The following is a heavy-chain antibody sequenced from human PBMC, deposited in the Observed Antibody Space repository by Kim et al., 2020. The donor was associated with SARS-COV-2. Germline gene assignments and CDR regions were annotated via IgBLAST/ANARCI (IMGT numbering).Heavy chain of an antibody. D-gene: IGHD3-3*01. Sequence: RNFQDRVIMTRDTSISTAYMELSSLRSEDTAVYYCARRPYDFGSGFWLFDYWGQGSLVTVSS. V-gene: IGHV1-8*01. J-gene: IGHJ4*02. CDR3: ARRPYDFGSGFWLFDY.